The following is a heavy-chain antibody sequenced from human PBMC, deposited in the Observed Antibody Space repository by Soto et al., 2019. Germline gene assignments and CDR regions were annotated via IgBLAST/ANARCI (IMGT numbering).Heavy chain of an antibody. CDR2: IYYSGST. V-gene: IGHV4-59*01. D-gene: IGHD3-3*01. J-gene: IGHJ4*02. CDR3: ARESDFWSGYYLDY. Sequence: SETLSLTCTVSGGSISSYYWSWIRQPPGKGLEWIGYIYYSGSTNYNPSLKSRVTISVDTSKNQFSLKLSSVTAADTAVYYCARESDFWSGYYLDYWGQGTLVTVSS. CDR1: GGSISSYY.